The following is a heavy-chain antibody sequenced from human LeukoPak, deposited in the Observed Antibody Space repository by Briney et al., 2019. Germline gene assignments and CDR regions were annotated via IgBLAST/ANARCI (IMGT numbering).Heavy chain of an antibody. D-gene: IGHD2-2*01. V-gene: IGHV3-74*01. CDR1: GNYW. CDR2: INSDGSWT. J-gene: IGHJ4*02. Sequence: QSGGSLRLSYAASGNYWMHWVRQAPGKGLVWVSHINSDGSWTSYADSVKGRFTISKDNAKNTVYLQMNNLRAEDTAVYYCVSFYETYWGRGTLVTVSS. CDR3: VSFYETY.